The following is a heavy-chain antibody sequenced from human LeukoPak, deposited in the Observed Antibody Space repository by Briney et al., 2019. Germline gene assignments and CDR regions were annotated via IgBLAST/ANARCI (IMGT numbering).Heavy chain of an antibody. J-gene: IGHJ6*03. D-gene: IGHD1-1*01. CDR3: VRDERGTTKYRPTGDYSYYYMDV. CDR2: IDAVGSA. CDR1: GDSISGYS. Sequence: SETLSLTCTVSGDSISGYSWSWVRQPAGRGLEWIGRIDAVGSANYNPSLKSRVAMSLDTSKNQFSLNLNSVTAADTAIYYCVRDERGTTKYRPTGDYSYYYMDVWGKGTTVTVSS. V-gene: IGHV4-4*07.